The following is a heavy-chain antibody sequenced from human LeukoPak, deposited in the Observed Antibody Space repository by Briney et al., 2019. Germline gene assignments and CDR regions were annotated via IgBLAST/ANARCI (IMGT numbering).Heavy chain of an antibody. CDR3: AKGLVPAAIGWFDP. CDR2: ISWNSGSI. J-gene: IGHJ5*02. V-gene: IGHV3-9*01. D-gene: IGHD2-2*02. CDR1: GFTFDDYA. Sequence: GRSLRLSCAASGFTFDDYALHWVRQAPGKGLEWVSGISWNSGSIGYADSVKGRFTISRDNAKNSLYLQMNSLRAEDTALYYCAKGLVPAAIGWFDPWGQGTLVTVSS.